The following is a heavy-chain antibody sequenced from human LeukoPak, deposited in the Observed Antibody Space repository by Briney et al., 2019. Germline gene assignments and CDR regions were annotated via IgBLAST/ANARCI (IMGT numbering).Heavy chain of an antibody. Sequence: PGGSLRLSCAASGFTFSSYAMSWIRQPPGKGLEWIGYIYYSGSTNYNPSLKSRVTISVDTSKNQFSLKLSSVTAADTAVYYCARGEKYSSFRATSNWFDPWGQGTLVTVSS. D-gene: IGHD6-6*01. CDR3: ARGEKYSSFRATSNWFDP. CDR2: IYYSGST. CDR1: GFTFSSYA. V-gene: IGHV4-59*01. J-gene: IGHJ5*02.